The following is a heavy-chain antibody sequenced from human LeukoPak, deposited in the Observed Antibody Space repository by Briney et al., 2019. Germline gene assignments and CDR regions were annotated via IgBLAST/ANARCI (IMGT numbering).Heavy chain of an antibody. CDR3: AKRSFGASWDYGMDV. D-gene: IGHD3-3*01. Sequence: SETLSLTCTVSGGSISSGGYYWSWIRQHPGKGLEWIGYIYYSGSTYYNPSLKSRVTTSVDTSKNQFSLKLSSVTAADTAVYYCAKRSFGASWDYGMDVWGQGTTVTVSS. CDR1: GGSISSGGYY. V-gene: IGHV4-31*03. J-gene: IGHJ6*02. CDR2: IYYSGST.